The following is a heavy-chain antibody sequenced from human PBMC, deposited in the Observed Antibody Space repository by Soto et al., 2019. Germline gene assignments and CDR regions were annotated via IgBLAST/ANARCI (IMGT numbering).Heavy chain of an antibody. Sequence: SETLSLTCTVSGGSISSYYWSWIRQPPGKGLEWIGYIYYSGSTNYNPSLKSRVTISVDTSKNQFSLKLSSVTAADTAVYYCVRDHRPTVYAFGIWGQGTMVTVSS. CDR2: IYYSGST. V-gene: IGHV4-59*01. CDR1: GGSISSYY. D-gene: IGHD4-17*01. CDR3: VRDHRPTVYAFGI. J-gene: IGHJ3*02.